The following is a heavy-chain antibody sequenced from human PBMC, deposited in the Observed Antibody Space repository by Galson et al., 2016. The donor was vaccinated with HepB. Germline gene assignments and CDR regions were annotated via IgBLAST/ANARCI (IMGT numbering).Heavy chain of an antibody. CDR3: ARRSPGFGGPRDYFDY. V-gene: IGHV4-31*03. Sequence: PLSLTCTVSGVSVDGGVYSWAWIRHHAGRGLEWIGNVHCSDGASYNPSLQSRVTMSLDTSQNQVSLRPNSVTAADTAVYYCARRSPGFGGPRDYFDYWGLGTLVTVSS. J-gene: IGHJ4*02. CDR1: GVSVDGGVYS. CDR2: VHCSDGA. D-gene: IGHD4-23*01.